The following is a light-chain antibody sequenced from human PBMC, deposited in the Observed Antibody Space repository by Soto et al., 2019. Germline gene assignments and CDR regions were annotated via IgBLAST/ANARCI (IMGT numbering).Light chain of an antibody. CDR2: AVH. CDR3: SSYTPSSTYV. J-gene: IGLJ1*01. V-gene: IGLV2-14*03. Sequence: QSALTQPASVSGSPGQSITISCTGSTSDIGGYEYVSWYQQYPGKAPRLIIYAVHSRPSGVSNRFSGSKSGNTASLTISGLQAEDEADYHWSSYTPSSTYVFGTGTKVTVL. CDR1: TSDIGGYEY.